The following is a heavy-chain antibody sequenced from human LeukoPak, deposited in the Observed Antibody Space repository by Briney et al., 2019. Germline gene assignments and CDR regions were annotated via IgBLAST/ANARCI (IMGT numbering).Heavy chain of an antibody. Sequence: SETLSLTCTVSGGSISSSSYYWGWIRQPPGKGLEWIGSIYYSGSTYYNPSLKSRVTISVDTSKNQFSLKLSSVTAADTAVYYCAAPQQLVTWGQGTLVTVSS. CDR3: AAPQQLVT. J-gene: IGHJ5*02. CDR1: GGSISSSSYY. V-gene: IGHV4-39*01. CDR2: IYYSGST. D-gene: IGHD6-13*01.